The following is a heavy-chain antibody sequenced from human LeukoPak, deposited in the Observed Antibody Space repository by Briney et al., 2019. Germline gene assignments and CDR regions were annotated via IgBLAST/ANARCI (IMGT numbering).Heavy chain of an antibody. CDR3: ARDIFYFDY. J-gene: IGHJ4*02. V-gene: IGHV4-61*02. CDR2: IYTSGRT. D-gene: IGHD2-15*01. Sequence: SETPSLTCTVSLISISSASYYWSWIRQPAGKGLEWIGRIYTSGRTTYNPSLQSRVTISVDTSKKQVSLTLDSVLAADTATYYCARDIFYFDYWGQGIQVTVSS. CDR1: LISISSASYY.